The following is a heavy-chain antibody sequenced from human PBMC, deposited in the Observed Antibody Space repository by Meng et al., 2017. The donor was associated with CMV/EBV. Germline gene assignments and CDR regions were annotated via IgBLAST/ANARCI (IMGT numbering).Heavy chain of an antibody. CDR3: ARVGPYGSGSYYY. CDR2: LGYDGSIK. CDR1: GFTFSSYD. V-gene: IGHV3-30*02. J-gene: IGHJ4*02. D-gene: IGHD3-10*01. Sequence: GGSLRLSCAASGFTFSSYDMHWVRQAPGKGLEWVAFLGYDGSIKYYAESVKGRFTISRDNSKNTLSLQMNSLRAEDTAVYYCARVGPYGSGSYYYWGQGTLVTVSS.